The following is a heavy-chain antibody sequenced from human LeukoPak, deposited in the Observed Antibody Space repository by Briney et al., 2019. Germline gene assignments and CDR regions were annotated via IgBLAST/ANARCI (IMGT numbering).Heavy chain of an antibody. Sequence: RGESLRISCKGSGYSFTSYWISWVRQIPGKGLEWMGRIDPSDSYTNYSPSFQGHVTISADKSISTAYLQWSSLKASDTAMCYCARHPVGCSGGSCYSYWFDPWGQGTLVTVSP. CDR2: IDPSDSYT. J-gene: IGHJ5*02. CDR3: ARHPVGCSGGSCYSYWFDP. V-gene: IGHV5-10-1*01. CDR1: GYSFTSYW. D-gene: IGHD2-15*01.